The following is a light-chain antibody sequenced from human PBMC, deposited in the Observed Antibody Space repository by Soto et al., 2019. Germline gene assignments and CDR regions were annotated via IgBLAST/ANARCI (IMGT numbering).Light chain of an antibody. V-gene: IGKV3-15*01. CDR1: QSVSNN. CDR2: GAS. CDR3: QQFNKWPPST. J-gene: IGKJ1*01. Sequence: ILMTQSPSTVSVSPLERATLSCRASQSVSNNLAWYQQKPGQAPRLLIYGASTRASGIPGRFSGSGSGTEFTLTISSLQSEDVAVYYCQQFNKWPPSTFGQGTKVDIK.